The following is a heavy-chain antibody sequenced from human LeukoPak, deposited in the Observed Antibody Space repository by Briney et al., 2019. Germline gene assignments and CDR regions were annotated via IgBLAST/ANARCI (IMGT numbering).Heavy chain of an antibody. Sequence: SETLSLTCTVSGGSITSYYWSWIRQSAGKGLEWIGRIYITGSTTYNPSLKSRVTMSLDTSKNQFSLKLSSVTAADTAVYYCARDSGTTGEVKFDPWGQGTLVADSS. J-gene: IGHJ5*02. V-gene: IGHV4-4*07. CDR1: GGSITSYY. CDR3: ARDSGTTGEVKFDP. D-gene: IGHD3-10*01. CDR2: IYITGST.